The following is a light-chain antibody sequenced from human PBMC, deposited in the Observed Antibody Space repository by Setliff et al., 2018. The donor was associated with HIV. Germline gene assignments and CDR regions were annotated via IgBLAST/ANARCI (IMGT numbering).Light chain of an antibody. CDR2: EGS. CDR1: SSDVGSYDL. J-gene: IGLJ2*01. Sequence: QSVLTQPASVSGSPGQSITISCTGTSSDVGSYDLVSWYQQHPGKAPKLMIYEGSKRPSGVSNLFSGSKSGNTASLTISGLQADDEADYYCCSYAGSSTKFGGGTKVTVL. V-gene: IGLV2-23*01. CDR3: CSYAGSSTK.